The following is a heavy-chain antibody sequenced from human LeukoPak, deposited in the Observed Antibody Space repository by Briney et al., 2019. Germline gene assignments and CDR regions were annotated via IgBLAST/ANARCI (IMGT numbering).Heavy chain of an antibody. Sequence: LAGGSLRLSCAASGFTFSSYAMSWVRQAPGKGLEWVSAISGSGGSTYYADSVKGRFTISRDNSKNTLYLQMNSLRAEDTAVYYCAKDALSPPPYSSSWYYFDYWGQGTLVTVSS. J-gene: IGHJ4*02. D-gene: IGHD6-13*01. CDR3: AKDALSPPPYSSSWYYFDY. CDR1: GFTFSSYA. V-gene: IGHV3-23*01. CDR2: ISGSGGST.